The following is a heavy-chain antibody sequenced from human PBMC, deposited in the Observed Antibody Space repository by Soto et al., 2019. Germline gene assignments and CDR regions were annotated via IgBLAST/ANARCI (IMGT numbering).Heavy chain of an antibody. CDR1: GFTFSSYA. CDR2: ISYDGSNK. Sequence: QVQLVESGGGVVQPGKSLSLSCAVSGFTFSSYAMHWVRQAPGKGLEWVAVISYDGSNKYYADSVKGRFTISRDNSKNTLYLQMNSLRAEDTAVYYCAGDGSGYYSEAHFDYWGQGTLVTVSS. V-gene: IGHV3-30-3*01. J-gene: IGHJ4*02. D-gene: IGHD3-3*01. CDR3: AGDGSGYYSEAHFDY.